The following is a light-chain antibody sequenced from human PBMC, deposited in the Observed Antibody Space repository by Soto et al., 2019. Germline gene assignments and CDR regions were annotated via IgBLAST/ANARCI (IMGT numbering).Light chain of an antibody. CDR3: AAWDDSLCGRV. V-gene: IGLV1-47*01. J-gene: IGLJ2*01. CDR1: SSNIGSNY. CDR2: RNN. Sequence: QPVLTQPPSASGTPGQRVTISCSGSSSNIGSNYVYWYQQLPGTAPKLLIYRNNQRPSGVPDRFSGSKSGTSASLAISRLRSEDETDYYCAAWDDSLCGRVVGGGTKLTVL.